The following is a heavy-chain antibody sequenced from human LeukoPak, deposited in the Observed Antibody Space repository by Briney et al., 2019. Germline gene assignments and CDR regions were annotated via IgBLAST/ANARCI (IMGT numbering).Heavy chain of an antibody. Sequence: ASVKLSCKAAVYTFTSYDINWVGHATGQGLGWMGGMNPNSGNTGHAQKFPVRVTMTTNTSISTAYMELSSVRSEDTAAYYCARGVTARGSAFDIWGRGTMVTVSS. D-gene: IGHD1-26*01. CDR1: VYTFTSYD. CDR3: ARGVTARGSAFDI. V-gene: IGHV1-8*01. CDR2: MNPNSGNT. J-gene: IGHJ3*02.